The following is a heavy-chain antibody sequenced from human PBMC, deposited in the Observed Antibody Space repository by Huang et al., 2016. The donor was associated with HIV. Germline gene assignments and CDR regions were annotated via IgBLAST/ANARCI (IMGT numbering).Heavy chain of an antibody. J-gene: IGHJ5*01. CDR3: ARLHSDLWGGYYMAFDF. CDR1: GGSISNKNHY. V-gene: IGHV4-39*02. CDR2: IFDTGTT. Sequence: QLQLQESGPGLVKPSEALSLTCIVSGGSISNKNHYWGWIRQPPGKGLEWIGSIFDTGTTYYNPSVKTRVTMAVDTSKDHFSLKMTSVTAADTALYYCARLHSDLWGGYYMAFDFWGRGTLVTVSS. D-gene: IGHD3-3*01.